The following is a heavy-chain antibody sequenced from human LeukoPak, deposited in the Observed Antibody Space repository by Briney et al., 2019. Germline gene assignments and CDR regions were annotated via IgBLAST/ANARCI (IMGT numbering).Heavy chain of an antibody. CDR2: IHPNSGGT. CDR1: GYTFTGYY. D-gene: IGHD6-19*01. Sequence: ASVKVSCKGSGYTFTGYYMHWVRQAPGQGLEWMGWIHPNSGGTNSAQKCQGRVTMSRDTSISTAYMELSSLRSDDTAVYYCTRRALAVADPFDYWGQGTLVTVSS. J-gene: IGHJ4*02. CDR3: TRRALAVADPFDY. V-gene: IGHV1-2*02.